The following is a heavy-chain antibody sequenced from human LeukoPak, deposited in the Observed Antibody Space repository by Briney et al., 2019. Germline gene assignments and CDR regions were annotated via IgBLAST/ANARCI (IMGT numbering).Heavy chain of an antibody. D-gene: IGHD6-6*01. CDR1: GFTFSSYA. CDR3: ARDRGTTSSAGYYFDY. J-gene: IGHJ4*02. V-gene: IGHV3-30-3*01. CDR2: ISYDGSNK. Sequence: PGGSLRLSCAASGFTFSSYAMHWVRQAPGKGLEWVAVISYDGSNKYYADSVKGRFTISRDNSKNTLYLQMNSLRAEDTAVYYCARDRGTTSSAGYYFDYWGQGTLVTVSS.